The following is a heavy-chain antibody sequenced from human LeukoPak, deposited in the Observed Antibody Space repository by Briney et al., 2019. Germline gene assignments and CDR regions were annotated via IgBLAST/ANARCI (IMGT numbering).Heavy chain of an antibody. J-gene: IGHJ6*03. Sequence: PSETLSLTCTVSGGSISSYYWSWIRQPAGKGLEWIGRIYTSGSTNYNPSLKSRVTMSVDTSKNQFSLKLSSVTAADAAVYYCARSHLETGYYYYYMDVWGKGTTVTVSS. V-gene: IGHV4-4*07. CDR2: IYTSGST. CDR1: GGSISSYY. CDR3: ARSHLETGYYYYYMDV. D-gene: IGHD5-24*01.